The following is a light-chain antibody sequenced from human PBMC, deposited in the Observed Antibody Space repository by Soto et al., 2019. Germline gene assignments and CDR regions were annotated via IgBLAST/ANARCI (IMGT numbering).Light chain of an antibody. CDR2: DVS. CDR1: SSDVGGYNY. Sequence: QSVLTQPRSVSGSPGQSVTISCTGTSSDVGGYNYVSWYQQHPGKAPKVMIYDVSERPSGVPDRFSGSKSGNTASLTISGLLAEDEADYYCCSYAGSPTYVLGTGTKVTVL. V-gene: IGLV2-11*01. J-gene: IGLJ1*01. CDR3: CSYAGSPTYV.